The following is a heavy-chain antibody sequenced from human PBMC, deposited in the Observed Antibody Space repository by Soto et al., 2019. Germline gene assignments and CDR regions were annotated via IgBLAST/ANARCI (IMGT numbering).Heavy chain of an antibody. Sequence: EVYLLDSGGGLVQPGGSLRVSCVASRFTFDNYVMSWVRRAPGKGLEWVSSISDSGGSTYYADSVKGRFTISRDNSKNTLHLQMNSLRAEDTAVYYCTKGWLDYWGQGTLVTVSS. CDR2: ISDSGGST. CDR1: RFTFDNYV. CDR3: TKGWLDY. V-gene: IGHV3-23*01. J-gene: IGHJ4*02. D-gene: IGHD2-15*01.